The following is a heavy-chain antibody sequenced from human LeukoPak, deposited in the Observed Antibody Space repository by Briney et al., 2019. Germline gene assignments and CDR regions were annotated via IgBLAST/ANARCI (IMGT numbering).Heavy chain of an antibody. CDR2: INSDGSST. CDR1: GFTFSSYW. D-gene: IGHD3-22*01. V-gene: IGHV3-74*01. J-gene: IGHJ4*02. Sequence: GGSLRLPCAASGFTFSSYWMHWVRQAPGKGLVWVLRINSDGSSTSYADSVKGRFTISRDNAKNTLYLQMNSLRAEDTAVYYCARAVYYYDSSGYYEKPLFDNWGQGTLVTVSS. CDR3: ARAVYYYDSSGYYEKPLFDN.